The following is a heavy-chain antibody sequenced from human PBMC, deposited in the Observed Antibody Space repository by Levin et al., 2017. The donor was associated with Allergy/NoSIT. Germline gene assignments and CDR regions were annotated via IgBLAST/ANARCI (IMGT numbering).Heavy chain of an antibody. V-gene: IGHV3-23*01. CDR2: VSGDGLLP. Sequence: GGSLRLSCAASGFTISDYAMAWVRQAPGKGLDWVSGVSGDGLLPYYVDFVKGRFTISRDKSKNTLYLQMSSLRTEDTAFYSCAKTGGYISAGFDAWGQGTLVTVAS. D-gene: IGHD3-16*01. CDR1: GFTISDYA. CDR3: AKTGGYISAGFDA. J-gene: IGHJ4*02.